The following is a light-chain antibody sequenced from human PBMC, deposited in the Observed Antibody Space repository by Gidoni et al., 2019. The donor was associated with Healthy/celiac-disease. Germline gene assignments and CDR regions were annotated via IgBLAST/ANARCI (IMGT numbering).Light chain of an antibody. CDR2: AAS. J-gene: IGKJ1*01. Sequence: ALRMTQSPSSFSASTGDRVTITCRASQGISSYLAWYQQKPGKAPKPLIYAASTLQSGVPSRFSGSGSGTDFTLTISCLQSEDFATYYCQQYYSYPRTFGQGTKVEIK. CDR3: QQYYSYPRT. CDR1: QGISSY. V-gene: IGKV1-8*01.